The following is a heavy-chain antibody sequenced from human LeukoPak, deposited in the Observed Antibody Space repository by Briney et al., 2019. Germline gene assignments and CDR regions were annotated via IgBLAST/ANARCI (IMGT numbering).Heavy chain of an antibody. CDR3: AKGLLTSGYDYYYYYGMDV. V-gene: IGHV3-23*01. CDR1: GFTFSSYA. J-gene: IGHJ6*02. CDR2: ISGRGGST. Sequence: RAGGSLRLSCAASGFTFSSYAMSWVRQAPGKGLEWVSAISGRGGSTYYADSVKGRFTISRDNSKNTLYLQMNSLRAEDTAVYYCAKGLLTSGYDYYYYYGMDVWAQGTTVTVSS. D-gene: IGHD5-12*01.